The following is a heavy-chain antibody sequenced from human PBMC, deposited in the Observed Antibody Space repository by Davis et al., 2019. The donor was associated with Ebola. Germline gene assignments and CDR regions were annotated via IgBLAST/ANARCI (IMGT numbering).Heavy chain of an antibody. CDR1: GFTFNTYE. V-gene: IGHV3-30*03. Sequence: GESLKISCAASGFTFNTYEMHWVRQAPGKGLEWVADISYDGRTKYYADSVKGRFTVSRDYSNNTLYLQMNSLRPEDTAVYYCARWSGSYWYVFDHWGQGALVTVSS. CDR2: ISYDGRTK. CDR3: ARWSGSYWYVFDH. D-gene: IGHD1-26*01. J-gene: IGHJ4*02.